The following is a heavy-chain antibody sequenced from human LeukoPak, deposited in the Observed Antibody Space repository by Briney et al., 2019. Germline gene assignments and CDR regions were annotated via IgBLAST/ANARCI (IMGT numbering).Heavy chain of an antibody. CDR2: IYYSGST. CDR3: AREYDSSGYYYGPPDY. D-gene: IGHD3-22*01. Sequence: SETLSLTCTVSGGSISSSSYYWGWIRQPPGKGLEWIGSIYYSGSTYYNPSLKSRVTISVDTSKNQFSLKLSSVTAADTAVYYCAREYDSSGYYYGPPDYWGQGTLVTVSS. J-gene: IGHJ4*02. CDR1: GGSISSSSYY. V-gene: IGHV4-39*07.